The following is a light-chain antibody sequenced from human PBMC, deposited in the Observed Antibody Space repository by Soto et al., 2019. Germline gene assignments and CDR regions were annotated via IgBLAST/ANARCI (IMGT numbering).Light chain of an antibody. CDR1: QSISSY. J-gene: IGKJ3*01. CDR2: DAS. CDR3: HQRSTWPFT. V-gene: IGKV3-11*01. Sequence: EIVLTQSPATLSLSPGERATLSCRASQSISSYLAWYQQKPDQAPRLLIYDASNRATGIPARFSGSGSVTDFTLTISSPEPEDFAVYYCHQRSTWPFTFGPGTKVDIK.